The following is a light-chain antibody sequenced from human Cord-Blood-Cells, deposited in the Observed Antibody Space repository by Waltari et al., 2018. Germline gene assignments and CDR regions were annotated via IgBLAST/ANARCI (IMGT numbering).Light chain of an antibody. CDR2: SNN. CDR1: SSNLGSNT. Sequence: QSVLTQPPSASGTPGKRVTISCSGSSSNLGSNTVNWYQQLPGTAPNLLIYSNNQRPSGVPDRFSGSKSGTSASLAISGLQSEDEADYYCAAWDDSLNGRVFGGGTKLTVL. V-gene: IGLV1-44*01. CDR3: AAWDDSLNGRV. J-gene: IGLJ3*02.